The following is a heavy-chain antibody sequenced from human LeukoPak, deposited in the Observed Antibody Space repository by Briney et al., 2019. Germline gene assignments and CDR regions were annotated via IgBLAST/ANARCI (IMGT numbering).Heavy chain of an antibody. CDR3: ARERGGYGDFYYYGMDV. CDR2: ISYDGSNK. D-gene: IGHD4-17*01. Sequence: PGGSLRLSCAASGFTFSSYGMHWVRQAPGKGLEWVAVISYDGSNKYYADSVKGRFTISRDNSKNTLYLQMNSLRAEDTAVYYCARERGGYGDFYYYGMDVWGQGTTVTVSS. CDR1: GFTFSSYG. V-gene: IGHV3-30*03. J-gene: IGHJ6*02.